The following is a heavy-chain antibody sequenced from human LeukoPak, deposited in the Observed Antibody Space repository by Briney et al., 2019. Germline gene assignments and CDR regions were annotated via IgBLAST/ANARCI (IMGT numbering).Heavy chain of an antibody. V-gene: IGHV1-18*01. J-gene: IGHJ4*02. CDR2: ISVYNGNT. CDR3: ARDRDIVLMVYAAPFDY. Sequence: ASVKVSCKASGYTFTSHGISWVRQAPGQGLEWMGWISVYNGNTNYAQRLQGRVTMATDTSTSTAYMELRSLRSDDTAVYYCARDRDIVLMVYAAPFDYWGQGTLVTVSS. D-gene: IGHD2-8*01. CDR1: GYTFTSHG.